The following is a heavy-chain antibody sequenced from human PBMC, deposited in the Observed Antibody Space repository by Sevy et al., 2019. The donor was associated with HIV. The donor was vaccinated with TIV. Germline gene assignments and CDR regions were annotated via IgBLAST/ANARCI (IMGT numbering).Heavy chain of an antibody. V-gene: IGHV3-9*01. J-gene: IGHJ6*02. D-gene: IGHD6-13*01. CDR2: MSWNSGSI. Sequence: GGSLRLSCAASGFTFDDYAMHWVRQAPGKGLEWVSGMSWNSGSIGYADSVKGRFTISRDNAMNSLYLQLNSLRAEETALYYCAKDIMAAAYYCYGMDVWRQGTTVTVSS. CDR3: AKDIMAAAYYCYGMDV. CDR1: GFTFDDYA.